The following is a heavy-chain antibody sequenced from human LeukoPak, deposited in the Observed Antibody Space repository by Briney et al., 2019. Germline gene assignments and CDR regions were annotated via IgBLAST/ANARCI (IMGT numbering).Heavy chain of an antibody. CDR3: ARVPSYCGGDCYSPVDP. D-gene: IGHD2-21*01. V-gene: IGHV1-18*01. J-gene: IGHJ5*02. Sequence: ASVKVSCKASGYTFTSYGISWVRQAPGQGLEWMGWISAYNGNTNYAQKLQGRVTMTTDTSTSTAYMELRSLRSDDTAVYCCARVPSYCGGDCYSPVDPWGQGTLVTVSS. CDR2: ISAYNGNT. CDR1: GYTFTSYG.